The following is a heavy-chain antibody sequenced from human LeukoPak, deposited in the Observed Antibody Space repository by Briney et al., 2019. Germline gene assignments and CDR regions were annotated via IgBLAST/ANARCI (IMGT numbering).Heavy chain of an antibody. CDR2: INQDEI. Sequence: GKSLRLSCVASGFTFSSSWMSRVRQGPGKGLEWVASINQDEIHYVDAVKGRFTISRDNAKNSLYLQMNSLRAEDTAVYYCARGKYYGSGNFDYWGQGTLVTVSS. J-gene: IGHJ4*02. V-gene: IGHV3-7*01. CDR1: GFTFSSSW. CDR3: ARGKYYGSGNFDY. D-gene: IGHD3-10*01.